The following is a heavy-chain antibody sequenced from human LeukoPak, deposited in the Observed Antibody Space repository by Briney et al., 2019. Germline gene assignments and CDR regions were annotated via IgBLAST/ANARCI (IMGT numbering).Heavy chain of an antibody. CDR2: INHSGST. CDR1: GGSFSGYY. J-gene: IGHJ5*02. CDR3: ARAPGSYYRSWFDP. D-gene: IGHD1-26*01. Sequence: SETLSLTCAVYGGSFSGYYWSWIRQPPGKGLEWIGEINHSGSTNYNPSLKSRVTISVDTSKNQFSLKLSSVTAADTAVYYCARAPGSYYRSWFDPWGQGTLVTVSS. V-gene: IGHV4-34*01.